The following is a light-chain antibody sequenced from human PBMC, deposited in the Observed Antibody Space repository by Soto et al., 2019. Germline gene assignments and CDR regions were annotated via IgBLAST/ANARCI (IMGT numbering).Light chain of an antibody. Sequence: DIVLTQSPGTLSLSPGERATLSCRASQTVNSNYLACYQQKRGQAPSLLIYGASRRATGIPDMVSGSGSETYFTITITRLEPEDVAVYYCQQYGSSRTFGQGTKVEIK. CDR1: QTVNSNY. CDR3: QQYGSSRT. CDR2: GAS. V-gene: IGKV3-20*01. J-gene: IGKJ1*01.